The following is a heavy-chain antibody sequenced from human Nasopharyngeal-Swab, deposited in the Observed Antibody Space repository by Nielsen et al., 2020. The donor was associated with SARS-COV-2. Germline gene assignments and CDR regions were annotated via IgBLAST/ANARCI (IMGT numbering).Heavy chain of an antibody. CDR3: ASLYSSSYDY. D-gene: IGHD6-13*01. Sequence: GGSLRLSCSASGFTFNNYSMNWVRQAPGKGLEWVSYISSSSSTIYYADSVKGRFTISRDNAKNSLYLQMNSLRDEDTAVYYCASLYSSSYDYWGQGTLVTVSS. CDR1: GFTFNNYS. V-gene: IGHV3-48*02. J-gene: IGHJ4*02. CDR2: ISSSSSTI.